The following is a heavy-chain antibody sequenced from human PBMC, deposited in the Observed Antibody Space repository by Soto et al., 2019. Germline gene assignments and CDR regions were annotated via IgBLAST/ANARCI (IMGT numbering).Heavy chain of an antibody. CDR2: ISPYNGNT. V-gene: IGHV1-18*01. J-gene: IGHJ5*02. D-gene: IGHD6-13*01. Sequence: QVQLVQSGAEVKKPGASVKVSCKASGYTFTSYGISWVRQAPGQGLEWMGWISPYNGNTNYAQKLQGRVTMTTDTPTSTANMELGTLRSDDTAVYYCARDEAAHAFDPWGQGILVTVSS. CDR1: GYTFTSYG. CDR3: ARDEAAHAFDP.